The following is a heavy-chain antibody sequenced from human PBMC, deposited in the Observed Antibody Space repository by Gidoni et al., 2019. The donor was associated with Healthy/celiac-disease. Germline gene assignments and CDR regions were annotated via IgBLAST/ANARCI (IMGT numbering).Heavy chain of an antibody. CDR1: GFTFDDYA. D-gene: IGHD3-22*01. Sequence: EVQLVESGGGVVQPGGSLRLSCAASGFTFDDYAMHWVRQAPGKGLEWVSLISGDGGSTYYADSVKGRFTISRDNSKNSLYLQMNSLRTEDTALYYCAKVISSMIVVVEDAFDIWGQGTMVTVSS. CDR2: ISGDGGST. V-gene: IGHV3-43*02. CDR3: AKVISSMIVVVEDAFDI. J-gene: IGHJ3*02.